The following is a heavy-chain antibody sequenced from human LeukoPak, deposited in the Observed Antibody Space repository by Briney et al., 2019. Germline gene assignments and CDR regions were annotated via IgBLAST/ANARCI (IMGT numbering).Heavy chain of an antibody. CDR3: AKDQVAVAGRGEEIDY. V-gene: IGHV3-30*02. J-gene: IGHJ4*02. CDR1: GSTFSSYG. Sequence: PGGSLRLSCAASGSTFSSYGMHWVRQAPGKGLGWVAFIRYDGSNKYYADSVKGRFTISRDNSKNTLYLQMNSLRAEDTAVYYCAKDQVAVAGRGEEIDYWGQGTLVTVSS. CDR2: IRYDGSNK. D-gene: IGHD6-19*01.